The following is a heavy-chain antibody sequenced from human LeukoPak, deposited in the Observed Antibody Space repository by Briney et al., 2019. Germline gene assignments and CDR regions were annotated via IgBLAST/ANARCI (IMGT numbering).Heavy chain of an antibody. CDR1: GGSISGYY. CDR3: ARQDSKVGAYTGPYHFDY. CDR2: IYTSGST. J-gene: IGHJ4*02. D-gene: IGHD1-26*01. V-gene: IGHV4-4*07. Sequence: KPSETLSLTCTVSGGSISGYYWNWIRQSAGKGLEWIGRIYTSGSTQDNPSLKSRVTMSVDTSKNQVSLKVSSVTAADTAVYYCARQDSKVGAYTGPYHFDYWGQGTLVTVSS.